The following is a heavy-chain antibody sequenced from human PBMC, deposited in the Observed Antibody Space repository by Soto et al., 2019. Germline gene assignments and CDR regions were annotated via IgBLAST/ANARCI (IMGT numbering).Heavy chain of an antibody. J-gene: IGHJ4*02. CDR2: ISAYNGNT. D-gene: IGHD3-22*01. CDR1: GYTFTSYG. Sequence: ASVKVSCKASGYTFTSYGISWVRQAPGQGLEWMGWISAYNGNTNYAQKLQGRVTMTTDASTSTAYMELRSLRSEDTAVYYCARGPDYYDSSGGPHWGQGTLVTVSS. V-gene: IGHV1-18*01. CDR3: ARGPDYYDSSGGPH.